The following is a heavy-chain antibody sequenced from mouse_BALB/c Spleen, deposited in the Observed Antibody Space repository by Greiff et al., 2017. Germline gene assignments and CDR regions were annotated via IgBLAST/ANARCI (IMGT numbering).Heavy chain of an antibody. J-gene: IGHJ4*01. D-gene: IGHD2-2*01. V-gene: IGHV1S137*01. Sequence: QVQLQQSGAELVRPGVSVKISCKGSGYTFTDYAMHWVKQSHAKSLEWIGVISTYYGDASYNQKFKGKATMTVDKSSSTAYMELARLTSEDSAISYCARGYDVRAMDYWGQGTSVTVSS. CDR2: ISTYYGDA. CDR3: ARGYDVRAMDY. CDR1: GYTFTDYA.